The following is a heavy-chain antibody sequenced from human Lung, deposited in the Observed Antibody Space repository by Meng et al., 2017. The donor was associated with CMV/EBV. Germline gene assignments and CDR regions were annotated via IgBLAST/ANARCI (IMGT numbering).Heavy chain of an antibody. Sequence: SGFPFSRYGMSSVRQARGKGLGWVDNINQDESEKYYVNSEKDRLTISRDNAKNSMYLQMNSLRAEDTAVFYCARGFWNPYYEDTHDFWGQGTLVTVSS. CDR2: INQDESEK. V-gene: IGHV3-7*04. D-gene: IGHD3-3*01. CDR3: ARGFWNPYYEDTHDF. J-gene: IGHJ4*02. CDR1: GFPFSRYG.